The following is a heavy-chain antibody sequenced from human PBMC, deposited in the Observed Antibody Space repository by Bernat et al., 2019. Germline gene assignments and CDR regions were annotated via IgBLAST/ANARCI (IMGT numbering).Heavy chain of an antibody. D-gene: IGHD7-27*01. Sequence: QVQLQQWGAGLLKPSETLSLTCAVYGGSFSGYYWSWIRQPPGKGLEWIGEINHSGSTNYNPSLKSRVTISVDTSKNQFSLKLSSVTAADTAVYYCARGHSYLGFDYWGQGTLVTVSS. CDR3: ARGHSYLGFDY. CDR1: GGSFSGYY. CDR2: INHSGST. V-gene: IGHV4-34*01. J-gene: IGHJ4*02.